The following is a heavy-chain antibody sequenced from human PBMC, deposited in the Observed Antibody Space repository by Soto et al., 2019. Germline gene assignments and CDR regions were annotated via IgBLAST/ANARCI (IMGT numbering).Heavy chain of an antibody. CDR3: AHRPPAGCSDP. V-gene: IGHV2-5*02. J-gene: IGHJ5*02. Sequence: QITLKESGPTLVKPTQTLTLTCTFSGFSLSTSGVGVGWIRQPPGKALEWLALIYWDDDKRYSPSLKSRLTTTKTTSKTRGALTITNRALWNTAKYSCAHRPPAGCSDPGGQEPLVTVSS. CDR2: IYWDDDK. D-gene: IGHD3-10*02. CDR1: GFSLSTSGVG.